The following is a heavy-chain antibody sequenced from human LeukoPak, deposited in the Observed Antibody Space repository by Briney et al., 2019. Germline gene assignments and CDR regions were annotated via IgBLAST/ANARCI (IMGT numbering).Heavy chain of an antibody. CDR1: GFTFDDYA. V-gene: IGHV3-9*01. Sequence: GGSLRLSCAASGFTFDDYAMHWVRQAPGKGLEWVSGISWNSGSTGYADSVKGRFTISRDNAENSLYLQMNSLRAEDTALYYCAKGLFGVVIRGNWFDPWGQGTLVTVSS. J-gene: IGHJ5*02. CDR2: ISWNSGST. D-gene: IGHD3-3*01. CDR3: AKGLFGVVIRGNWFDP.